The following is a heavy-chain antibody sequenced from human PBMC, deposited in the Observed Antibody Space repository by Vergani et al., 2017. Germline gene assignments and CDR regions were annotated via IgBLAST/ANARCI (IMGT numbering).Heavy chain of an antibody. CDR3: ARALQSLYXPDY. CDR1: GYTFTSYA. CDR2: INAGNGNT. D-gene: IGHD3-10*01. Sequence: QVQLVQSGAEVKKPGASVKVSCKASGYTFTSYAMHWVRQAPGQRLEWMGWINAGNGNTKYSQKFQGRVTITRDTSASTAYLELSSLRSEDTAVYYCARALQSLYXPDYWGQGTLVTVSS. J-gene: IGHJ4*02. V-gene: IGHV1-3*01.